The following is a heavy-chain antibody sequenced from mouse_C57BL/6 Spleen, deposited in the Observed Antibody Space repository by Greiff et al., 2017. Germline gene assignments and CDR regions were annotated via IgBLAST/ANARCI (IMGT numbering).Heavy chain of an antibody. J-gene: IGHJ4*01. CDR2: INPNYGTT. D-gene: IGHD3-2*02. CDR1: GYTFTDYN. CDR3: ARTYSRQLRGSSIDY. V-gene: IGHV1-39*01. Sequence: EVQLQQSGPELVKPGASVKISCKASGYTFTDYNMNWVKQSNGQSLEWIGGINPNYGTTSYNQKFKGKATLTVDQSSSTAYMQLHSMTSEDSVVYYCARTYSRQLRGSSIDYWGQGTSVTVSS.